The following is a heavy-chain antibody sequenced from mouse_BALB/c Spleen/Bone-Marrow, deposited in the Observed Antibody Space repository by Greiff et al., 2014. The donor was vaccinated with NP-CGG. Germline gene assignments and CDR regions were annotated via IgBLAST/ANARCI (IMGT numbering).Heavy chain of an antibody. CDR2: ISTYSGNT. CDR1: GYTFTDYA. V-gene: IGHV1-67*01. D-gene: IGHD1-1*01. CDR3: ARRGYGSSAFDY. J-gene: IGHJ2*01. Sequence: VKLQESGPELVRPGVSVKISCKGSGYTFTDYAMHWVKQSHAKSLEWIGVISTYSGNTNYNQKFKGKATMTVDNSSSTAYMELARLTSEDPAIYYGARRGYGSSAFDYWGQGTTLTVSS.